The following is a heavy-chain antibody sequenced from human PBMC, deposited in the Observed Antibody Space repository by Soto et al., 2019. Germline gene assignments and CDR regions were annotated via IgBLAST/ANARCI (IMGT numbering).Heavy chain of an antibody. CDR3: AKARGGSSWTYFDY. V-gene: IGHV3-9*01. D-gene: IGHD6-13*01. J-gene: IGHJ4*02. Sequence: EVQLVESGGGLVQPGRSLRLSCAASGFTLDDYAMHWVRQAPGKGLEWVSGISWNSGSIGYADSVKGRFTISRDNAKNSLYLQMNRPSAEDTPLYYCAKARGGSSWTYFDYWGQGTLVTVSS. CDR1: GFTLDDYA. CDR2: ISWNSGSI.